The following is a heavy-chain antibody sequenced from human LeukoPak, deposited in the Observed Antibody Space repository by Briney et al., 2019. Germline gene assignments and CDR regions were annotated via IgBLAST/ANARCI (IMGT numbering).Heavy chain of an antibody. D-gene: IGHD3-22*01. Sequence: SETLSLTCTVSGGSISSSSYYWGWIRQPPGKGLEWIGSIYYSGNYYNPSLKSRVTVSVDTSKNQFSLKLNSVTAADTAVYYCARDIGYYYDSSGFDYWGQGTLVTVSS. CDR3: ARDIGYYYDSSGFDY. CDR2: IYYSGN. J-gene: IGHJ4*02. CDR1: GGSISSSSYY. V-gene: IGHV4-39*02.